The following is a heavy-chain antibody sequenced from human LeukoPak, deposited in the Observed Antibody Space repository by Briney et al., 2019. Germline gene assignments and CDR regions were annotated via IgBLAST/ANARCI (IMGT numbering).Heavy chain of an antibody. Sequence: PGGSLRLSCAASGFTFDDYAMHWVRQAPGKGLEWVSAISGSGGSTYYADSVKGRFTISRDNSKNTLYLQMNSLRAEDTAVYYCAKAFRVAVAGILHEYFQHWGQGTLVTVSS. D-gene: IGHD6-19*01. J-gene: IGHJ1*01. CDR2: ISGSGGST. V-gene: IGHV3-23*01. CDR1: GFTFDDYA. CDR3: AKAFRVAVAGILHEYFQH.